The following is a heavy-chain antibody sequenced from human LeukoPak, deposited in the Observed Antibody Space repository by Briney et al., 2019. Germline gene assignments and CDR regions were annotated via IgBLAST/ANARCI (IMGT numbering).Heavy chain of an antibody. CDR3: ATTPYCSSTSCYFDYYYGMDV. CDR1: GFTFSSHS. D-gene: IGHD2-2*01. V-gene: IGHV3-21*01. J-gene: IGHJ6*02. CDR2: ISSSSSYI. Sequence: PGGSLRLSCAASGFTFSSHSMNWVRQAPGKGLEWVSSISSSSSYIYYADSVKGRFTISKDNAKNSLYLQMNSLRAEDTAVYYCATTPYCSSTSCYFDYYYGMDVWGQGTTVTVSS.